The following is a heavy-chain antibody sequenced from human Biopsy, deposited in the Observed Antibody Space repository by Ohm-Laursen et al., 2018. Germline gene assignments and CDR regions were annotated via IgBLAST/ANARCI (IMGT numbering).Heavy chain of an antibody. V-gene: IGHV3-30*18. CDR3: AKDKGTFNFYYYGMDV. D-gene: IGHD2/OR15-2a*01. CDR2: ISYDGSKT. Sequence: SLRLSCAASGFTFSNSGMHWVRQAPGKGLEWVAAISYDGSKTDYGDSVKGQLNISRDNSKNTLDLQMSSLRVEDTAVYFCAKDKGTFNFYYYGMDVWGQGTTVTVSS. CDR1: GFTFSNSG. J-gene: IGHJ6*02.